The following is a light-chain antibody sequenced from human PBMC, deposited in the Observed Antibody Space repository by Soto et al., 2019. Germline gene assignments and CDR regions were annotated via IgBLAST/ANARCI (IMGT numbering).Light chain of an antibody. CDR2: DVS. CDR1: SSDVGGYNY. V-gene: IGLV2-11*01. J-gene: IGLJ1*01. CDR3: CSYAGSYYV. Sequence: QSALTQPRSVSGSPGQSVTIFCTGTSSDVGGYNYVSWYQQHPGKAPKLMIYDVSKRPSGVPDRFSGSKSGNTASLTISGLQAEDEADYYCCSYAGSYYVFGNGTKVTVL.